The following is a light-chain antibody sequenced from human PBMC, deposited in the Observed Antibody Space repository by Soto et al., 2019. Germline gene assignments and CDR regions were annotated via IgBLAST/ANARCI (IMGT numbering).Light chain of an antibody. V-gene: IGKV1-39*01. J-gene: IGKJ4*01. CDR2: AAS. CDR3: QQSYSTPLT. Sequence: QMTQSPSSQSASVGEKIIITCRASRDVGSDVSWYQQKPGQAPKLLIYAASNLYTGVPSRFSGSRSGTEFTLTISSLQPEDFATYYCQQSYSTPLTFGGGTKVEIK. CDR1: RDVGSD.